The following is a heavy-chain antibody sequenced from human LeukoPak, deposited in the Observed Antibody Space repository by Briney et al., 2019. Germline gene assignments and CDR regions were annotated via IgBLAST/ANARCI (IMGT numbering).Heavy chain of an antibody. V-gene: IGHV4-59*01. CDR2: IYYSGST. D-gene: IGHD6-13*01. Sequence: NPSETLSLTCTVSSGSISSYYWSWIRQPPGKGLEWIGYIYYSGSTNYNPSLKSRVTISVDTSKNQFSLKLSSVTAADTAVYYCAREVVGIAAAGTEYGWFDPWGQGTLVTVSS. CDR3: AREVVGIAAAGTEYGWFDP. CDR1: SGSISSYY. J-gene: IGHJ5*02.